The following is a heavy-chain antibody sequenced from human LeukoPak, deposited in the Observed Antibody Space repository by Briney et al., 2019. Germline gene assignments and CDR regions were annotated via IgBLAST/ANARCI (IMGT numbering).Heavy chain of an antibody. J-gene: IGHJ3*02. CDR2: ISSSSSYI. CDR3: ARDEDLDAFDI. D-gene: IGHD2-15*01. Sequence: PGGSLRLSWAASGFTFSSYSMNWVRQAAGKGLEWVSSISSSSSYIYYADSVKGRFTISRDNAKNSLYLQMNSLRAEDTAVYYCARDEDLDAFDIWGQGTMVTVSS. CDR1: GFTFSSYS. V-gene: IGHV3-21*01.